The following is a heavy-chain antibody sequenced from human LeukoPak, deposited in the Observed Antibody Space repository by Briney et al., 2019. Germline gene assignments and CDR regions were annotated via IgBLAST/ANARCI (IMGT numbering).Heavy chain of an antibody. Sequence: ESGPTLVNPTPTLTLTCTSSGFSLSTTGMCLGWIRHPPRKALESLSPNDWDDDKYYRPFLKTRINISEDTSKNQVVLKMSNMDHVDTATYYCARGDYYGWGISAQGRFDSWGQGTLVTVSS. D-gene: IGHD3-10*01. CDR1: GFSLSTTGMC. V-gene: IGHV2-70*13. J-gene: IGHJ4*02. CDR3: ARGDYYGWGISAQGRFDS. CDR2: NDWDDDK.